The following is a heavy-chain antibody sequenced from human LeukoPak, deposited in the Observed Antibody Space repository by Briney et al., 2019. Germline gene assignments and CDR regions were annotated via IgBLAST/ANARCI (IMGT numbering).Heavy chain of an antibody. D-gene: IGHD3-10*01. J-gene: IGHJ6*03. CDR1: GGSISSSSYY. CDR2: IYCSGST. Sequence: SETLSLTCTVSGGSISSSSYYWGWIRQPPGKGLEWIGSIYCSGSTYYNPSLKSRVTISVDTSKNQFSLKVSSVTAADTAVYYCARQYPRFGDPDRYYYYMDVWGKGTTVTVSS. V-gene: IGHV4-39*01. CDR3: ARQYPRFGDPDRYYYYMDV.